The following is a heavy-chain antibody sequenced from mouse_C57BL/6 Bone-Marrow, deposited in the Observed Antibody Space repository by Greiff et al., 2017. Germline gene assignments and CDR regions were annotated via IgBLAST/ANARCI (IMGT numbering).Heavy chain of an antibody. D-gene: IGHD2-4*01. V-gene: IGHV1-42*01. J-gene: IGHJ4*01. CDR2: INPSTGGT. CDR1: GYSFTGYY. CDR3: ASFYYDYDGKDYYAMDY. Sequence: EVQLVESGPELVKPGASVKISCKASGYSFTGYYMNWVKQSPEKSLEWIGEINPSTGGTTYNQKFKAKATLTVDKSSSTAYMQLKSLTSEDSAVYYCASFYYDYDGKDYYAMDYWGQGTSVTVSS.